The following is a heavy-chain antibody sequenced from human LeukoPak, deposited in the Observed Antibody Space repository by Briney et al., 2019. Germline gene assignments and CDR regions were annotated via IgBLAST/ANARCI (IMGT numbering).Heavy chain of an antibody. Sequence: ASVNDSCKSSGYTFTGYYMHWVRQAPGQGLEWMGWINPNSGGTNYAQKFQGRVTMTRDTSISTAYMELSRLRSDDTAVYYCARVVKSPGYSSSWYSYWGQGTLVTVSS. V-gene: IGHV1-2*02. J-gene: IGHJ4*02. CDR1: GYTFTGYY. CDR2: INPNSGGT. CDR3: ARVVKSPGYSSSWYSY. D-gene: IGHD6-13*01.